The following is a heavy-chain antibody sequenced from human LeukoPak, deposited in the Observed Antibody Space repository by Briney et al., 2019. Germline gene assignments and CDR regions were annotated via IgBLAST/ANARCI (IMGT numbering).Heavy chain of an antibody. D-gene: IGHD2-2*01. V-gene: IGHV3-53*01. CDR3: ARDLGVPGSDAFDI. J-gene: IGHJ3*02. CDR1: GFTVSSNY. Sequence: GGSLRLSCAASGFTVSSNYMSWVRQAPGKGLEWVSVIYSGGSTYYADSVKGRFTISRDNSKNTLYLQMNSLRAEDTAVYYCARDLGVPGSDAFDIWGQGTMVTVSS. CDR2: IYSGGST.